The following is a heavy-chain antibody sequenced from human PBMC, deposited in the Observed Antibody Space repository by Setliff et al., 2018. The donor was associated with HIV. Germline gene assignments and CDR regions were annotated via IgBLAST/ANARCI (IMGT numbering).Heavy chain of an antibody. V-gene: IGHV3-64D*08. CDR2: ITSDGNNT. CDR1: GFVFGTYA. J-gene: IGHJ2*01. CDR3: VKERWSTRYFDL. Sequence: PGGSLRLSCSGSGFVFGTYALHWVRQAPGKGLQYISAITSDGNNTYYADSVKGRFTISRDNSKKTLFLQMDSPRIDDTAIYYCVKERWSTRYFDLWGRGSLVTVS. D-gene: IGHD6-13*01.